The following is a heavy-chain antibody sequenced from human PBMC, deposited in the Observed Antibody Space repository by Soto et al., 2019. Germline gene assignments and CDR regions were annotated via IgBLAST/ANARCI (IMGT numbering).Heavy chain of an antibody. CDR1: GGSFTAHY. D-gene: IGHD3-9*01. CDR3: AREVYYDILTGYYRAYYGMDV. V-gene: IGHV4-34*01. J-gene: IGHJ6*01. CDR2: INHTGDT. Sequence: PSETLSLTCAVYGGSFTAHYWNWIRQTPGQGLEWIGEINHTGDTNYNPSLKGRVTMSVDTSKNQFSLQRRSVTAADTAVYYCAREVYYDILTGYYRAYYGMDVWGQGTTVTVSS.